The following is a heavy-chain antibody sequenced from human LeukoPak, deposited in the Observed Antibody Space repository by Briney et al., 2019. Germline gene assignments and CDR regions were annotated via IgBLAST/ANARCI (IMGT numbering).Heavy chain of an antibody. CDR2: IRSDGSNK. Sequence: GGSLRLSCAASGFIFSSHGMHWVRQAPGTGLEWVAFIRSDGSNKNYADSVKGRLTISRDNSKNTLYLQMNSLRPDDTAVYYCAKDYSKTSYYGSVTYYRPNWFDPWGQGTLVTVSS. CDR1: GFIFSSHG. D-gene: IGHD3-10*01. CDR3: AKDYSKTSYYGSVTYYRPNWFDP. J-gene: IGHJ5*02. V-gene: IGHV3-30*02.